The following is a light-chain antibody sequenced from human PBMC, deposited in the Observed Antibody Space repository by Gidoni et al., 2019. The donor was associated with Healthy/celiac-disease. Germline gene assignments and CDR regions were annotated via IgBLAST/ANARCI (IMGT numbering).Light chain of an antibody. Sequence: DIVMTHSPDSLAVSLGERATINCKSSQSVLYSSNNKNYLAWYQQKPGQPPKLLIDWASTRESGVPDRFSGSGSGTDFTLTISSLQAEDVAVYYCQQYYSTPPTFGPGTKVDIK. CDR1: QSVLYSSNNKNY. J-gene: IGKJ3*01. CDR2: WAS. CDR3: QQYYSTPPT. V-gene: IGKV4-1*01.